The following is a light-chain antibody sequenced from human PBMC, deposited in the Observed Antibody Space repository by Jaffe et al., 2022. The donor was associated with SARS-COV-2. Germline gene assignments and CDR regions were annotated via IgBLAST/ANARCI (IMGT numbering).Light chain of an antibody. CDR3: QQYINVPPIT. V-gene: IGKV1-33*01. CDR1: QAILNF. Sequence: DIQMTQSPSSLSASVGDSVTITCQASQAILNFVNWFQQKPGRAPKLLIYDGSRLKTGVPSRFSGDGSGTDFTLTIAGLQPEDSATYYCQQYINVPPITFGQGTRLEIK. J-gene: IGKJ5*01. CDR2: DGS.